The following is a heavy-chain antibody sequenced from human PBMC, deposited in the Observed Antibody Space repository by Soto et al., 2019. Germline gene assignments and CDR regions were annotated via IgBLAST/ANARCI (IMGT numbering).Heavy chain of an antibody. D-gene: IGHD3-10*01. CDR3: ARELITMVRGVTLNYYYYYGMDV. J-gene: IGHJ6*02. CDR2: INHSGST. V-gene: IGHV4-34*01. CDR1: GGSFSGYY. Sequence: NPSETLSLTCAVYGGSFSGYYWSWIRQPPGKGLEWIGEINHSGSTNYNPSLKSRVTISVDTSKNQFSLKLSSVTAADTAVYYCARELITMVRGVTLNYYYYYGMDVWGQGTTVTVS.